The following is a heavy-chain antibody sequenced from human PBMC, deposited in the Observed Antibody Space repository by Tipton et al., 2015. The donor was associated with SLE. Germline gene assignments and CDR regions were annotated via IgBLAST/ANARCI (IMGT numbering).Heavy chain of an antibody. V-gene: IGHV4-4*02. Sequence: TLSLTCAVSGGSISSSNWWSWVRQPPGKGLEWIGEINHSGSTNYNPSLKSRVTISVDTSKNQFSLKLSSVTAADTAVYYCARGGGIFVGMDVWGQGTTVTVSS. J-gene: IGHJ6*02. CDR3: ARGGGIFVGMDV. CDR2: INHSGST. CDR1: GGSISSSNW. D-gene: IGHD3-3*01.